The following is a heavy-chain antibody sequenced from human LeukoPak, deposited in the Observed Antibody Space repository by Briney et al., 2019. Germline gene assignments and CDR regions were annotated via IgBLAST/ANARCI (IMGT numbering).Heavy chain of an antibody. J-gene: IGHJ4*02. CDR1: GFTFSDYY. CDR2: ISSSGSTI. CDR3: ARDSRYYDFWSGYPPPDY. Sequence: GGSLRLSCAASGFTFSDYYMSWIRQAPGKGLEWFSYISSSGSTIYYADSVKGRFTISRDNAKNSLYLQMNSLRAEDTAVYYCARDSRYYDFWSGYPPPDYWGQGTLVTVSS. D-gene: IGHD3-3*01. V-gene: IGHV3-11*04.